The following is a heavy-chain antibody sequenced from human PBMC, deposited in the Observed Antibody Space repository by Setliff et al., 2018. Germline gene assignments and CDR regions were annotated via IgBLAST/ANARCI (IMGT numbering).Heavy chain of an antibody. J-gene: IGHJ3*02. CDR3: ARPRGGDYAFDI. CDR2: IQKSGSA. V-gene: IGHV4-59*01. Sequence: SETLSLTCNVSGVSISSYYWSWIRQPPGKGLECIGYIQKSGSANYNPSLMSRVTISVDTSRNQFSLKLRSVTAADTAVYYCARPRGGDYAFDIWGQGTMVTVSS. D-gene: IGHD4-17*01. CDR1: GVSISSYY.